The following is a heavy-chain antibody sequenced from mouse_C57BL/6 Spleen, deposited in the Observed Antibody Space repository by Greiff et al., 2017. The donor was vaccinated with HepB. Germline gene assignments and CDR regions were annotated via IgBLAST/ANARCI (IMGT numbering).Heavy chain of an antibody. Sequence: VQGVESGAELVKPGASVKLSCKASGYTFTSYWMHWVKQRPGRGLEWIGRIDPNSGGTKYNEKFKSKATLTVDKPSSTAYMQLSSLTSEDSAVYYCARGMIRHWYFDVWGTGTTVTVSS. J-gene: IGHJ1*03. D-gene: IGHD2-4*01. CDR3: ARGMIRHWYFDV. V-gene: IGHV1-72*01. CDR2: IDPNSGGT. CDR1: GYTFTSYW.